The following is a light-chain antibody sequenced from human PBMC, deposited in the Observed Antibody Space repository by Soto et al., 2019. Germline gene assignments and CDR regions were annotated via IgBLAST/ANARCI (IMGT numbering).Light chain of an antibody. Sequence: QSVLTRPASVSGSPGQSITISCTGTSRDVGAYDYVSWYLQYPDKAPQLLIYYVDHRPSGVSSRFSGSKSGNTASLTISGFQAEDEGDYYCCSYADGSIYFFGTGTKVTVL. V-gene: IGLV2-14*03. CDR1: SRDVGAYDY. J-gene: IGLJ1*01. CDR3: CSYADGSIYF. CDR2: YVD.